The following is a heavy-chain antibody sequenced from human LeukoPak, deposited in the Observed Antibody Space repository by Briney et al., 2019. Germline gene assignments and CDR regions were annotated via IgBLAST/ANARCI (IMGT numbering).Heavy chain of an antibody. V-gene: IGHV3-74*01. Sequence: GGSLRLSCAASGFTFSSYWMHWVRQAPGKGLVWVSRINSDGSSTSYADSVKGRFTISRDNAKNTLYLQVNSLRAEDTAVYYCARVEGSSSSFVRYWGQGTLVTVSS. CDR1: GFTFSSYW. CDR2: INSDGSST. CDR3: ARVEGSSSSFVRY. D-gene: IGHD6-6*01. J-gene: IGHJ4*02.